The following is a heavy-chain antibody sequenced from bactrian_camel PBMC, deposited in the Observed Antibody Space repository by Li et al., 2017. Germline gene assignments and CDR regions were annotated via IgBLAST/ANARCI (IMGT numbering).Heavy chain of an antibody. Sequence: VESGGSLTLSCQASGNTTTTHCLAWFRHPPGQTREAIARIEENGDTNYENSVKGRFIISQDNTRRTLTLQMNNLQPEDTAIYYCAAKRVASTYCWGSYDYFGQGTQVTVS. CDR3: AAKRVASTYCWGSYDY. J-gene: IGHJ4*01. D-gene: IGHD5*01. CDR1: GNTTTTHC. V-gene: IGHV3S53*01. CDR2: IEENGDT.